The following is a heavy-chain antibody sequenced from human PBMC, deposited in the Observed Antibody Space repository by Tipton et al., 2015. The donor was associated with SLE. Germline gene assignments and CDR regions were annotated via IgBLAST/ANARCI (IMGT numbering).Heavy chain of an antibody. Sequence: TLSLTCTVSGGSISSYYWSWIRQPPGKGLEWIGYIYYSGSTNYNPSLKSRVTISVDTSKNQFSLKLSSVTAADTAVYYCARHRLTVLQKVNVPSDGLDVWGQGTTVSVSS. CDR1: GGSISSYY. CDR3: ARHRLTVLQKVNVPSDGLDV. J-gene: IGHJ6*02. CDR2: IYYSGST. D-gene: IGHD3-10*01. V-gene: IGHV4-59*01.